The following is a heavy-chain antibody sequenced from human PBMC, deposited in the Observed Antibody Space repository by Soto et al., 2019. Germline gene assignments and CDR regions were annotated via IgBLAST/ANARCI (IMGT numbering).Heavy chain of an antibody. CDR1: GFSFSNKA. CDR3: AKENGFQFINLGASGFDY. Sequence: EVLLLESGGGLVQPGGSLRLSCAASGFSFSNKAMSWVRQAPGKGLEWVSSISGNGVSTYYTDSLKGRFTISRDNSKNMVYLEMNSLRVEDTAVYYCAKENGFQFINLGASGFDYWGQGSLVSVSS. CDR2: ISGNGVST. J-gene: IGHJ4*02. D-gene: IGHD2-21*01. V-gene: IGHV3-23*01.